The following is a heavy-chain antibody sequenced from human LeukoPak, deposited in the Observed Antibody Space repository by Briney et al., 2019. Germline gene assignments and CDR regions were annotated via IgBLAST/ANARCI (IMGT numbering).Heavy chain of an antibody. D-gene: IGHD2/OR15-2a*01. J-gene: IGHJ6*02. CDR2: ISSSGRTI. V-gene: IGHV3-48*03. CDR1: GFTFSSYE. Sequence: TGGSLRLSCAVSGFTFSSYEMNWVRQAPGKGLEWVSYISSSGRTIYYADSVKGRFTISRDNSKNTLYLQMNSLRPEDTAVYYCARSMEASSYYYGMDVWGQGTTVTVSS. CDR3: ARSMEASSYYYGMDV.